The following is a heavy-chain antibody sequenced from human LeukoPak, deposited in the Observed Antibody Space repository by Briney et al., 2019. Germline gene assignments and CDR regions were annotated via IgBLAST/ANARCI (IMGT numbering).Heavy chain of an antibody. V-gene: IGHV3-23*01. Sequence: PGGSLRLSCAASGFTFSSYAMSWVRQAPGKGLEWVSAISGSGGSTYYADSVKGRFTISRDSSKNTLYLQMNSLRAEDTAVYYCAPTALYYGSGSRPQGYYFDYWGQGTLVTVSS. D-gene: IGHD3-10*01. CDR3: APTALYYGSGSRPQGYYFDY. CDR1: GFTFSSYA. CDR2: ISGSGGST. J-gene: IGHJ4*02.